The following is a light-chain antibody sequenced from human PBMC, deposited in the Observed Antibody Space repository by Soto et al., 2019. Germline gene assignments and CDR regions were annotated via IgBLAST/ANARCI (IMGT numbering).Light chain of an antibody. V-gene: IGKV3-20*01. CDR2: GAS. Sequence: EIVLTQSPGTLSLSPGERATLSCRASQSVSSSYLAWYHQNPGQAPSLLIYGASSRATCIPERFSDSGSGTDFTLTISRLKPEDFAVYYCQQYGSSRITFGQGTRLQIK. CDR1: QSVSSSY. CDR3: QQYGSSRIT. J-gene: IGKJ5*01.